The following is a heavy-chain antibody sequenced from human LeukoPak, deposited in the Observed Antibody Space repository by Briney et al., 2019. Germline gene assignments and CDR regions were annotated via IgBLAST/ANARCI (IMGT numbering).Heavy chain of an antibody. V-gene: IGHV3-7*02. CDR3: ASGSSGDY. Sequence: QSGGSLRLSCAASRFTFSSYWMTWVRQAPGKGLEWVANIKEDGSEKYYVDSVKGRFTISRENAKNSLYLQMNSLRVEDTAVYYCASGSSGDYWGQGTLVTVSS. CDR1: RFTFSSYW. J-gene: IGHJ4*02. CDR2: IKEDGSEK. D-gene: IGHD6-25*01.